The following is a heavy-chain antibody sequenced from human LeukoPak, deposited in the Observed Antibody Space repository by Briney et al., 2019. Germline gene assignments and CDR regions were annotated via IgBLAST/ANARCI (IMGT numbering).Heavy chain of an antibody. CDR3: AKRWDSTWSYFDL. Sequence: GGSLRLLCVASGFNFTRSAMHWLRQAPGKGLEWVAFIQYDGDNKYYADSVKGRFTISRDDSQNTLYLQMNSLTVEDTAVYYCAKRWDSTWSYFDLWGQGTLVTVSS. V-gene: IGHV3-30*02. CDR2: IQYDGDNK. J-gene: IGHJ4*02. CDR1: GFNFTRSA. D-gene: IGHD1-26*01.